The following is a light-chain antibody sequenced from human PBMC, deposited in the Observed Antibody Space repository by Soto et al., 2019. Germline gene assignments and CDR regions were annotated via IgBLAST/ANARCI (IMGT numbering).Light chain of an antibody. J-gene: IGLJ3*02. V-gene: IGLV1-47*02. CDR2: SSN. CDR3: AAWDDSLSGWV. CDR1: GSNIGSNF. Sequence: QSVLTQPPSASGTPGQRVTISCSGGGSNIGSNFVYWYQQFPGTAPKLLIYSSNKRPSGVPDRFSGSKSGTSASLAISGLRSDDEADFYCAAWDDSLSGWVFGGGTKLTVL.